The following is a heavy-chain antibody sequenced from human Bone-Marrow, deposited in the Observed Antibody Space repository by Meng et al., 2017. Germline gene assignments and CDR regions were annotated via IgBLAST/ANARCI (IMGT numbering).Heavy chain of an antibody. Sequence: GGSLRLSCAASGFTFSSYAMHWVRLPPGKGLEWVAVTSYDGVNTHYADSVKGRFTISRDNSKNTLYLQMNSLRAEDTAVYYCATRGYSYEFDYWGQGTLVTVSS. V-gene: IGHV3-30*04. CDR2: TSYDGVNT. J-gene: IGHJ4*02. D-gene: IGHD5-18*01. CDR3: ATRGYSYEFDY. CDR1: GFTFSSYA.